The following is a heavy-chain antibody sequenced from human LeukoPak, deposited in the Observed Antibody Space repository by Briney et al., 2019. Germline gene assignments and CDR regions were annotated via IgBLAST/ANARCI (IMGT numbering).Heavy chain of an antibody. D-gene: IGHD7-27*01. CDR3: ARDRGNGDSPAY. Sequence: SVKVSCKASGGTFSSYAISRVRQAPGQGLEWMGRIIPILGIANYAQKFQGRVTITADKSTSTAYMELSSLRSEDTAVYYCARDRGNGDSPAYWGQGTLVTVSS. CDR2: IIPILGIA. V-gene: IGHV1-69*04. CDR1: GGTFSSYA. J-gene: IGHJ4*02.